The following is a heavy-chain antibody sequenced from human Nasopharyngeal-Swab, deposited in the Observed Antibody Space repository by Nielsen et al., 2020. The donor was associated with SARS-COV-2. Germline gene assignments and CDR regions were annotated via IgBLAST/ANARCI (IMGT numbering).Heavy chain of an antibody. V-gene: IGHV3-21*01. CDR1: GITFSSYS. CDR3: ASDPLTFYDSWSGPRPLEEPYGLDV. D-gene: IGHD3-3*01. CDR2: ISSSSTYI. J-gene: IGHJ6*02. Sequence: GGSLRLSCVASGITFSSYSMNWVRQAPGKGLEWVSSISSSSTYIYYADSVKGRFTISRDNAKNLLYLQMNSLRAEDTAVYYYASDPLTFYDSWSGPRPLEEPYGLDVWGQGTTVTVSS.